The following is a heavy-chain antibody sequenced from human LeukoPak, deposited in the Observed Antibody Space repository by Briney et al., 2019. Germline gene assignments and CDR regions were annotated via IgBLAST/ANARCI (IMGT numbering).Heavy chain of an antibody. V-gene: IGHV3-23*01. Sequence: GGSLRLSCATSGFTFKNFAMSWVRQAPGKGLEWVSAIGGNGGDTKYAASVKGRFTISRDNSKNTLYLQMNSLRVEDTAIYYCGKDWKLDYWGQGTLVTVSS. CDR3: GKDWKLDY. J-gene: IGHJ4*02. D-gene: IGHD1-1*01. CDR2: IGGNGGDT. CDR1: GFTFKNFA.